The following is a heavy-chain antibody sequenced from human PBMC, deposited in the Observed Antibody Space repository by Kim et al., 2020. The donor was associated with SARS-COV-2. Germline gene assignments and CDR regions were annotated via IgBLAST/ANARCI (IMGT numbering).Heavy chain of an antibody. CDR2: IGADNGNT. V-gene: IGHV1-18*01. CDR1: GFTFSSFG. CDR3: ARGRSGRMSFEY. D-gene: IGHD3-10*01. Sequence: ASVKVSCKASGFTFSSFGVSWVRQAPGLGLEWMGWIGADNGNTKYGKKLQGRVTMTTDTSTNTAYMEWRSLRSDDTAVYYCARGRSGRMSFEYWGQGTLVTVSS. J-gene: IGHJ4*02.